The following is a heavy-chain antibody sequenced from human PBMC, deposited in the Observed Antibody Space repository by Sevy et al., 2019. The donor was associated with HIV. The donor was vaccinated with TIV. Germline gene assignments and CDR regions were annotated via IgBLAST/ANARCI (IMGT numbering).Heavy chain of an antibody. D-gene: IGHD3-22*01. V-gene: IGHV3-30*03. CDR2: ISVDGTNK. J-gene: IGHJ4*02. CDR1: GFTVTNYV. Sequence: GRSLRLSCAASGFTVTNYVIHWVRQAPGKGLEWVALISVDGTNKQYADSVKGRFTISRDDPKNTVYVEMTSLTVEDTALYYCVRETGGSGSAGFFGDWGQGTLVTVSS. CDR3: VRETGGSGSAGFFGD.